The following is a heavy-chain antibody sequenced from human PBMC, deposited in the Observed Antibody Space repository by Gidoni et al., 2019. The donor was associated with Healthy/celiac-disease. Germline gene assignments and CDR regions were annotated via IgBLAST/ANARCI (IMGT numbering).Heavy chain of an antibody. D-gene: IGHD4-17*01. J-gene: IGHJ4*02. Sequence: EVQLVESGGGLVKPGGSLRLSCAASGFTFSSYSMTWVRQAPGKGLEWVSSSSSSSSYIYYADAVKGRFTISRDNAKNSLYLQMNSLRAEDTAVYYCARDSTCGDGVDYWGQGTLVTVSS. V-gene: IGHV3-21*01. CDR3: ARDSTCGDGVDY. CDR2: SSSSSSYI. CDR1: GFTFSSYS.